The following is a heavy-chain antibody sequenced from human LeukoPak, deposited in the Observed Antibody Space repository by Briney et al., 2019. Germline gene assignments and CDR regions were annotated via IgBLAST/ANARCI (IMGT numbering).Heavy chain of an antibody. Sequence: SETLSLTCAVYGGSFSGYYWSWIRQPPGKGLGWIGEINHSGSTNYNPSLKSRVTISVDTSKNQFSLKLSSVTAADTAVYYWAGLTGTMSDWGQGTLVTVSS. CDR1: GGSFSGYY. CDR3: AGLTGTMSD. CDR2: INHSGST. D-gene: IGHD1-7*01. V-gene: IGHV4-34*01. J-gene: IGHJ4*02.